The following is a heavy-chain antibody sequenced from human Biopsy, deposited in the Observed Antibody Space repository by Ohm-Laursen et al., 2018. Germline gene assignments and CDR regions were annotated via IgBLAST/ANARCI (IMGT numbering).Heavy chain of an antibody. CDR1: GFTFQDHA. Sequence: SLRLSCAASGFTFQDHAMHWVRQAPGRGLEWVSGISWNSGSINYAVSVQGRFTISRDNAKNSLYLQMNSLRVEDTALYFCARLGELHGLWYFDFWGQGALVTVSS. J-gene: IGHJ4*02. CDR3: ARLGELHGLWYFDF. V-gene: IGHV3-9*01. CDR2: ISWNSGSI. D-gene: IGHD2-21*01.